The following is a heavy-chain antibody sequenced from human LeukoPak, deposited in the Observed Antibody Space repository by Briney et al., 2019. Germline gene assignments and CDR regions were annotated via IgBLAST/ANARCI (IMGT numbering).Heavy chain of an antibody. V-gene: IGHV3-23*01. CDR2: INSNGDEI. CDR1: GFTFSTYA. CDR3: ANWIGSSSRDY. D-gene: IGHD6-6*01. J-gene: IGHJ4*02. Sequence: GGSLRLSCAASGFTFSTYAMTWVRQAPGKGLEWVSGINSNGDEIYYADSVRGRFTISRDNSNNALYLQMDSLRAEDTAVYYCANWIGSSSRDYWGRGTLVTVSS.